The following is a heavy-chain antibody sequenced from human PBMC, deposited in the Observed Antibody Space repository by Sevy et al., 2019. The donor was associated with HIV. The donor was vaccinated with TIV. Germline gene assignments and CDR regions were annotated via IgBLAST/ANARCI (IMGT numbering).Heavy chain of an antibody. Sequence: ASVKVSCKVSGYTLNEFSMHWVRQAPGKGLEWMTTFDPEDGDPEDGKTNYAQKFLGRVTVTEDTSTDTAYMELSSLRSEDTAVYYCATTKDYYDSSGYPFDYWGQGTLVTVSS. D-gene: IGHD3-22*01. J-gene: IGHJ4*02. V-gene: IGHV1-24*01. CDR2: FDPEDGDPEDGKT. CDR3: ATTKDYYDSSGYPFDY. CDR1: GYTLNEFS.